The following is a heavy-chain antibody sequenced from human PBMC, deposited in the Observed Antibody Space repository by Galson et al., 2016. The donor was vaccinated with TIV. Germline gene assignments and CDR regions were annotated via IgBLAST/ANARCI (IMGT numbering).Heavy chain of an antibody. V-gene: IGHV4-59*01. D-gene: IGHD3-16*01. Sequence: ETLSLTCSVSGDSKDFYHWSWVRQPPGKGLEWIGYMYYTGTIDSNPSLKSRFTMSSDASKTKLSLKLNSVTAADTAVYFCARDESTSFRGIVHWGQGILVTVSA. J-gene: IGHJ1*01. CDR2: MYYTGTI. CDR3: ARDESTSFRGIVH. CDR1: GDSKDFYH.